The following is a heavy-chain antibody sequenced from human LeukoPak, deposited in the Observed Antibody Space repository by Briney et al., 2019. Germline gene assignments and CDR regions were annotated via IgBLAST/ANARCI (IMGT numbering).Heavy chain of an antibody. J-gene: IGHJ4*02. CDR3: ARDPPYYDSNGYYSPHFDY. D-gene: IGHD3-22*01. V-gene: IGHV3-48*03. CDR1: GFTFSSYE. CDR2: ISSSGSTI. Sequence: GGSLRLSCAASGFTFSSYEMNWVRQAPGKGLEWVSYISSSGSTIYYADSVKGRFTISRDNAKNSLYLQMNSLRAEDTAVYYCARDPPYYDSNGYYSPHFDYWGQGTLVTVSS.